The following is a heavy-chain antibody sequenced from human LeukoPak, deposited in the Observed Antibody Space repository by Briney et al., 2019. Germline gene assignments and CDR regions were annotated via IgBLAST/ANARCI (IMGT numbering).Heavy chain of an antibody. CDR2: IIPIFGTA. D-gene: IGHD3-3*01. CDR1: GGTFSSYA. J-gene: IGHJ5*02. V-gene: IGHV1-69*13. CDR3: ARPRYYDFWSSYPSDNWFDP. Sequence: SVKVSCKASGGTFSSYAISWVRQAPGQGLEWMGGIIPIFGTANYAQKFQGRVTITADESTSTAYMELSSLRSEDTAVYYCARPRYYDFWSSYPSDNWFDPWGQGTLVTVSS.